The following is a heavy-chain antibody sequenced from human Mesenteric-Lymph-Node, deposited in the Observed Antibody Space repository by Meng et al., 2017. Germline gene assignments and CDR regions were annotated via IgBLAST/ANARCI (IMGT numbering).Heavy chain of an antibody. CDR2: INPSGGST. D-gene: IGHD2-21*02. CDR3: ARMRTYCGGDCYLRDYYYGMDV. CDR1: GYTFTSYY. J-gene: IGHJ6*02. Sequence: ASVKVSCKASGYTFTSYYMHWVRQAPGQGLEWMGIINPSGGSTNYAQKLQGRVTMTTDTSTSTAYMELRSLRSDDTAVYYCARMRTYCGGDCYLRDYYYGMDVWGQGTTVTVSS. V-gene: IGHV1-46*01.